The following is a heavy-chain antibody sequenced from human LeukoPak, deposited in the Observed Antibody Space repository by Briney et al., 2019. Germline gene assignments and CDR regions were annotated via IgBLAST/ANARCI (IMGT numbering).Heavy chain of an antibody. CDR3: ARGRLIRSSSTYDY. CDR2: IWYDGSNK. Sequence: GGSLRLSCAASGFTFSSYGMHWVRQAPGKRLEWVAVIWYDGSNKYYADSVKGRFTISRDNSKNTLYLQMNSLRAEDTAVYYCARGRLIRSSSTYDYWGQGALVTVSS. J-gene: IGHJ4*02. D-gene: IGHD6-6*01. CDR1: GFTFSSYG. V-gene: IGHV3-33*01.